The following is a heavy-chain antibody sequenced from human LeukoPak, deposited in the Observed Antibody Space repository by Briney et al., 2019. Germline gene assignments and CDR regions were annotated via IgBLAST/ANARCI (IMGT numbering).Heavy chain of an antibody. J-gene: IGHJ5*02. CDR1: GYSFTSHY. V-gene: IGHV1-18*04. D-gene: IGHD6-13*01. CDR3: ASTAAAGTGFDP. CDR2: ISAYNGNT. Sequence: ASVKVSCKASGYSFTSHYMHWVRQAPGQGLEWMGWISAYNGNTNYAQKLQGRVTMTTDTSTSTAYMELRSLRSDDTAVYYCASTAAAGTGFDPWGQGTLVTVSS.